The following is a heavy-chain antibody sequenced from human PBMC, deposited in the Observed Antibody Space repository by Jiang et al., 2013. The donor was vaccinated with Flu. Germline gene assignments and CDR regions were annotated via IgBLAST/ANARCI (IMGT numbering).Heavy chain of an antibody. Sequence: GSGLVKPSGTLSLTCAVSGGSISSSNWWSWVRQPPGKGLEWIGEIYHSGSTNYNPSLKSRVTISVDKSKNQFSLKLSSVTAADTAVYYCARARQGDILTDPARGVYFDYWGQGTLVTVSS. CDR1: GGSISSSNW. V-gene: IGHV4-4*02. CDR3: ARARQGDILTDPARGVYFDY. D-gene: IGHD3-9*01. J-gene: IGHJ4*02. CDR2: IYHSGST.